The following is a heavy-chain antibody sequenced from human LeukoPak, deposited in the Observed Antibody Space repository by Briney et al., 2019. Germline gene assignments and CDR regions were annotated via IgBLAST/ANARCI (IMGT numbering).Heavy chain of an antibody. CDR1: GGSISSSSYY. CDR2: IYYSGST. CDR3: ARHRYWFYYYYMDV. Sequence: SETLSLTCTVSGGSISSSSYYWGWIRQPPGKGLEWIGSIYYSGSTYYNPSLKSRVTISVDTSKNQFSLKLSSVTAADTAVYYCARHRYWFYYYYMDVWGKGTTVTISS. D-gene: IGHD2-8*02. V-gene: IGHV4-39*01. J-gene: IGHJ6*03.